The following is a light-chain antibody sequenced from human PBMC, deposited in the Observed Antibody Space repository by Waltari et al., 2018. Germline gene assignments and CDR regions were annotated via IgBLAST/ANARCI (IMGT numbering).Light chain of an antibody. V-gene: IGKV1-5*03. CDR1: QNINTW. Sequence: DIQMTQSPSTLSASFGDRVTNTCRASQNINTWLALYQQKPGNTPKLLSYETSTLEGGVASRISGSRSGTHYTLTISSLQPDEFGTYYCQQYKTFDSFGQGTKL. CDR3: QQYKTFDS. J-gene: IGKJ2*01. CDR2: ETS.